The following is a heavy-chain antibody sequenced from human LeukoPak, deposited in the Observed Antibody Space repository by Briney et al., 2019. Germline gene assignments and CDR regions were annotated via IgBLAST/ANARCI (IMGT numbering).Heavy chain of an antibody. J-gene: IGHJ3*02. CDR1: GYTSTGYY. CDR2: INPNSGGT. D-gene: IGHD3-16*01. V-gene: IGHV1-2*02. Sequence: ASVKVSCKASGYTSTGYYIHWVRQAPGQGLEWIGWINPNSGGTNYAQKFQGRVTMTRDTSISTAYMELSRLRSDDTAVYYCARDHGALDAFDIWGQGTMVTVSS. CDR3: ARDHGALDAFDI.